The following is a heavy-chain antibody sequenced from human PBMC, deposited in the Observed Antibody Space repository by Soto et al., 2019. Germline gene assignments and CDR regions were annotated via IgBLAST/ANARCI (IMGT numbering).Heavy chain of an antibody. CDR3: AKGPLRFDWLLPLDY. CDR1: GFTFSSYG. J-gene: IGHJ4*02. CDR2: ISYDGSNK. Sequence: PGGSLRLSCAASGFTFSSYGMHWVRQAPGKGLEWVAVISYDGSNKYYADSVKGRFTISRDNSKNTLYLQMNSLRAEDTAVYYCAKGPLRFDWLLPLDYWGQGTLVTVSS. D-gene: IGHD3-9*01. V-gene: IGHV3-30*18.